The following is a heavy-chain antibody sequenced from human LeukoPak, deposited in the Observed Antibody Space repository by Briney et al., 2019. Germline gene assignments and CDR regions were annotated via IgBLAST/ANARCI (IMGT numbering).Heavy chain of an antibody. Sequence: PGGSLRLSCAASGFTFSSYEMNWVRQAPGKGLEWVSYISSSGGTIYYADSLKGRSTISRDNAKNSLYLQMNSLRAEDTAVYYCARGFSVDYWGQGTLVTVSS. CDR2: ISSSGGTI. D-gene: IGHD3-10*01. J-gene: IGHJ4*02. V-gene: IGHV3-48*03. CDR1: GFTFSSYE. CDR3: ARGFSVDY.